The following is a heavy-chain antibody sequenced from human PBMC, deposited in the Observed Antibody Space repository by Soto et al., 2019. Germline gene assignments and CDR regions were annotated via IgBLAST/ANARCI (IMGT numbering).Heavy chain of an antibody. V-gene: IGHV1-3*05. CDR2: INAGNGNT. CDR3: ARAGRYCISTSCTKWFDP. D-gene: IGHD2-2*01. Sequence: QVQLVQSGAEEKKPGASVKVSCKASGYTFTSYAMHWVRQAPGQRLEWMGWINAGNGNTKYSQKFQGRVTITRDTSARKAYMELSSLRSEDTAVYYCARAGRYCISTSCTKWFDPWGQGTLVTVSS. CDR1: GYTFTSYA. J-gene: IGHJ5*02.